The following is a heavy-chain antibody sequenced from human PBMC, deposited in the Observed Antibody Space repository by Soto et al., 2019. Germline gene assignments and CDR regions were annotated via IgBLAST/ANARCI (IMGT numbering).Heavy chain of an antibody. CDR2: ISRNSTYI. J-gene: IGHJ6*02. V-gene: IGHV3-21*01. Sequence: EVQLVESGGGLVKPGGSLRLSCAASGFTFSRCSMNWVRQAPGKGLEWVSSISRNSTYIYYADSVKGRFTISRDNAKNSLYLQMTSLRAEDTAVYYCASPRNCNPRLGRDVWGQLTTGTVTS. D-gene: IGHD1-1*01. CDR3: ASPRNCNPRLGRDV. CDR1: GFTFSRCS.